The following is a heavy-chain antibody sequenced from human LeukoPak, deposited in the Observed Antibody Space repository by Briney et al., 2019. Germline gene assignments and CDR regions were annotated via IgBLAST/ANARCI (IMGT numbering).Heavy chain of an antibody. D-gene: IGHD3-10*01. J-gene: IGHJ4*02. V-gene: IGHV4-59*01. CDR2: IYYSGST. Sequence: PSETLSLTCTVSGGSISSYYWSWIRQPPGKGLEWIGYIYYSGSTNYNPSLKSRVTISVDTSMNQFSLKLSSVTAADTAVYYCARGLRGVIGYWGQGTLVTVSS. CDR3: ARGLRGVIGY. CDR1: GGSISSYY.